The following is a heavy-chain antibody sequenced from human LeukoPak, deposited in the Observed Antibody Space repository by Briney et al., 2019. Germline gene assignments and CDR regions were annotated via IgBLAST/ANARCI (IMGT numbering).Heavy chain of an antibody. CDR1: GYSFTSYW. CDR2: IYPGDSDT. Sequence: GESLKIFCKGFGYSFTSYWIGLVRQMPGTGVEWVGIIYPGDSDTRYSPSFQGQVTISADKSISTAYLQWSSLKAWDTAMYYCARQYDSSGYGDYWGEGTQVTVSS. D-gene: IGHD3-22*01. CDR3: ARQYDSSGYGDY. V-gene: IGHV5-51*01. J-gene: IGHJ4*02.